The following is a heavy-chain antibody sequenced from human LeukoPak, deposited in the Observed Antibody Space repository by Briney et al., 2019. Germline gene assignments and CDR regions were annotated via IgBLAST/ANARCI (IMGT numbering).Heavy chain of an antibody. CDR3: ARHSGRFDP. J-gene: IGHJ5*02. Sequence: SQTLSLTCTVSGGSISSGGYYWSWIRQPPEKGLEWIGSIYYTGSTYYNPSLKSRVTISVDTSKNQFSLKLSSVTAADTAVYYCARHSGRFDPWGQGTLVTVSS. CDR2: IYYTGST. D-gene: IGHD3-10*01. CDR1: GGSISSGGYY. V-gene: IGHV4-39*01.